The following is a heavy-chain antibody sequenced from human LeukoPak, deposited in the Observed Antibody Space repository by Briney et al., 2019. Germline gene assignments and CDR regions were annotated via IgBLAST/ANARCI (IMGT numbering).Heavy chain of an antibody. CDR1: GFTFSSYE. V-gene: IGHV3-48*03. D-gene: IGHD2-8*01. CDR2: ITSSGSTI. CDR3: ARGGYCTDGVCDLDY. Sequence: GGSLRLSCAASGFTFSSYETNWVRQAPGKGLEWVSYITSSGSTIYYADSVKSRFIISRDNAKNSLYLQMSSLRAGDTAVYYCARGGYCTDGVCDLDYWGQGTLVTVSS. J-gene: IGHJ4*02.